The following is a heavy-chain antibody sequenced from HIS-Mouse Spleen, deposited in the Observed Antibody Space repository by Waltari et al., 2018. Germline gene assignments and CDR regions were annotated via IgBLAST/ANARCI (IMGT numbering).Heavy chain of an antibody. Sequence: QVTLRESGPALVKPTQTLTLTCTFSGFSLSTSGMCVSWIRQPPGKALEWLARIDWDDDKYYSTSLKTRLTISKDTSKNQVVLTMTNMDPVDTAVYYCAREIPYSSSWYDWYFDLWGRGTLVTVSS. V-gene: IGHV2-70*02. J-gene: IGHJ2*01. D-gene: IGHD6-13*01. CDR1: GFSLSTSGMC. CDR2: IDWDDDK. CDR3: AREIPYSSSWYDWYFDL.